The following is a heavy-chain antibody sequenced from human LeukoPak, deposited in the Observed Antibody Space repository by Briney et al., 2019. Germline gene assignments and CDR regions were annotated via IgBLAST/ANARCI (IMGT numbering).Heavy chain of an antibody. CDR2: ISSSSSYI. J-gene: IGHJ4*02. Sequence: GSLRLSCAASGFTFSSYSMNWVRQAPGKGLEWVSSISSSSSYIYYADSVKGRFTISRDNAKNSLYLQMNSLRAEDTAVYYCAREEWLRFGFDYWGQGTLVTVSS. CDR3: AREEWLRFGFDY. D-gene: IGHD5-12*01. CDR1: GFTFSSYS. V-gene: IGHV3-21*01.